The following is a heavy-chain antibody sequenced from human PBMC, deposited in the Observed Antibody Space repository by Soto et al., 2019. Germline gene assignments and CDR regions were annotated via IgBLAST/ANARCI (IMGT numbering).Heavy chain of an antibody. CDR2: ISANRDIT. D-gene: IGHD1-26*01. V-gene: IGHV1-18*01. J-gene: IGHJ4*02. CDR1: GHTFSRDG. Sequence: QVQLVQSGGEVREPGASVKVSCKASGHTFSRDGISWVRQAPGQGLEWMGWISANRDITNVAQTFRGRVTMTADTSTNTVYMELGSLTSDDTAFYYCARDAHQWDQRFCDYWGQGTLVTVSS. CDR3: ARDAHQWDQRFCDY.